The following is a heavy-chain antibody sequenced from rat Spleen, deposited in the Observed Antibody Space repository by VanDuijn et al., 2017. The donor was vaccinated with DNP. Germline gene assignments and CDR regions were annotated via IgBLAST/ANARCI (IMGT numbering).Heavy chain of an antibody. CDR2: ISYSGST. Sequence: EVQLQESGPGLVKPSQSLSLTCSVTGYSITSNFWGWLRKFPGNKMEWMGYISYSGSTGYNPSLKSRISITRDTSKNQFFLQLNSVITEDSATYYCARASYYYDGYYHVDYFDYWGQGVMVTVSS. CDR3: ARASYYYDGYYHVDYFDY. CDR1: GYSITSNF. D-gene: IGHD1-12*03. J-gene: IGHJ2*01. V-gene: IGHV3-1*01.